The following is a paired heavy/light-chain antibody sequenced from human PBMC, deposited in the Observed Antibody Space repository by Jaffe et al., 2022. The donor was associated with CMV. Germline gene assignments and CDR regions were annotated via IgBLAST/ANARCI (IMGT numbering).Heavy chain of an antibody. CDR2: IYHSGST. J-gene: IGHJ4*02. D-gene: IGHD3-22*01. Sequence: QVQLQESGPGLVKPSGTLSLTCAVSGGSISSSNWWSWVRQPPGKGLEWIGEIYHSGSTNYNPSLKSRVTISVDKSKNQFSLKLSSVTAADTAVYYCARVGTVGHYYDSSGYHPFDYWGQGTLVTVSS. CDR1: GGSISSSNW. V-gene: IGHV4-4*02. CDR3: ARVGTVGHYYDSSGYHPFDY.
Light chain of an antibody. Sequence: DIQMTQSPSTLSASVGDRVTITCRASQSISSWLAWYQQKPGKAPKLLIYKASSLESGVPSRFSGSGSGTEFTLTISSLQPDDFATYYCQQYNSYSPVTFGGGTKVEIK. CDR1: QSISSW. CDR2: KAS. V-gene: IGKV1-5*03. J-gene: IGKJ4*01. CDR3: QQYNSYSPVT.